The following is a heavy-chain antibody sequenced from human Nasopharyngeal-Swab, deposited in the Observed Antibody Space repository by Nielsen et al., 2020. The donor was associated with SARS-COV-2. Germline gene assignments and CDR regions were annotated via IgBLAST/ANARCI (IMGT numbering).Heavy chain of an antibody. V-gene: IGHV3-7*01. CDR3: ARDWRRVRMGSVDYGMDV. D-gene: IGHD2-15*01. Sequence: GGSLRLSCAASGFTFSSYWMSWVRQAPGKGLEWVANIKQDGSEKYYVDSVKGRFTISRDNAKNSLYLQMNSLRAEDTAVYYCARDWRRVRMGSVDYGMDVWGQGTTVTVSS. J-gene: IGHJ6*02. CDR2: IKQDGSEK. CDR1: GFTFSSYW.